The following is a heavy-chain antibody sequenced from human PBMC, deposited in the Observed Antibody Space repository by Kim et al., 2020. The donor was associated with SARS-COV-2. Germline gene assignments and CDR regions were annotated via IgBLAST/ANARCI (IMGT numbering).Heavy chain of an antibody. J-gene: IGHJ4*02. CDR2: IYSGGSST. V-gene: IGHV3-23*03. CDR1: GFTFSSNA. CDR3: TKSTNYNGSGGYSQDY. D-gene: IGHD3-10*01. Sequence: GGSLRLSCAASGFTFSSNAMSWVRQAPGKGLEWVSVIYSGGSSTYYEDSVKGRFTISRDNSKKTQYLQINSLMAEDTAVYYCTKSTNYNGSGGYSQDYWGQGTLVTVSS.